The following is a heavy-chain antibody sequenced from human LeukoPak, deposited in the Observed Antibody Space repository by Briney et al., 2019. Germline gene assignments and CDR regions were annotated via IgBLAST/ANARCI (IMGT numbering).Heavy chain of an antibody. Sequence: GGSLRLSCSASGFTFRSYTMSWVRQAPGQGLEWVSSISTSSTYMYYGDSVKGRFTISRDNAKNSLYLQMNSLRADDTAVYYCAKDSPPRYSGSPPAYWGQGTLVTVSS. CDR3: AKDSPPRYSGSPPAY. CDR1: GFTFRSYT. J-gene: IGHJ4*02. CDR2: ISTSSTYM. D-gene: IGHD1-26*01. V-gene: IGHV3-21*04.